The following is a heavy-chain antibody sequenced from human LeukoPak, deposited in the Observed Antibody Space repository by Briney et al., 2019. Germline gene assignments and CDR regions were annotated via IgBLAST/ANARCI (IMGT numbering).Heavy chain of an antibody. CDR3: ATLSIPRPYYFDY. Sequence: SVKVSCKASGGAFSSYAISWVRQAPGQGLEWMGGIIPIFGTANYAQKFQGRVTITTDESTSTAYMELSSLRSEDTAVYYCATLSIPRPYYFDYWGQGTLVTVSS. CDR2: IIPIFGTA. V-gene: IGHV1-69*05. D-gene: IGHD2-21*01. J-gene: IGHJ4*02. CDR1: GGAFSSYA.